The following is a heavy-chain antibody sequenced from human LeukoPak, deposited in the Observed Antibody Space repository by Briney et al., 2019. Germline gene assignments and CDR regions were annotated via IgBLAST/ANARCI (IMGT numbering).Heavy chain of an antibody. CDR3: ARGGRSSWHIDY. D-gene: IGHD6-13*01. CDR1: GYTFTSYA. V-gene: IGHV7-4-1*02. Sequence: ASVKVSCKASGYTFTSYAMNWVRQAPGQGLEWMGWINTNIGNPTYAQGFTGRFVFSLDTSVSTAYLQISSLKAEDTAVYYCARGGRSSWHIDYWAREPWSPSPQ. J-gene: IGHJ4*02. CDR2: INTNIGNP.